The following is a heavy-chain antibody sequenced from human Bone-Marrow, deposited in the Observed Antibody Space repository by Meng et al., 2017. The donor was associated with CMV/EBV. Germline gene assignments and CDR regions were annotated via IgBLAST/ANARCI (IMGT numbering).Heavy chain of an antibody. J-gene: IGHJ4*02. D-gene: IGHD5-18*01. CDR1: GGTFSSYA. V-gene: IGHV1-69*05. CDR3: TTEWLTYSYGFL. CDR2: IIPIFGTA. Sequence: SVKVSCKASGGTFSSYAISWVRQAPGRGLEWMGGIIPIFGTANYAQKFQGRVTITTDESTSTDYMELSSLKTEDTAVYYCTTEWLTYSYGFLWGQGTLVTVSS.